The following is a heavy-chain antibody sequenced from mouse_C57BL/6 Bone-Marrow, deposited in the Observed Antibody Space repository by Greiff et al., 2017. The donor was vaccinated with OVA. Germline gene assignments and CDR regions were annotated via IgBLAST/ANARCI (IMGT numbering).Heavy chain of an antibody. D-gene: IGHD1-1*01. V-gene: IGHV5-17*01. J-gene: IGHJ2*01. CDR3: ARHYGSSYYFDY. Sequence: EVKVEESGGGLVKPGGSLKLSCAASGFTFSDYGMHWVRQAPEKGLEWVAYISSGSSTIYYADTVKGRFTISRDNAKNTLFLQMTSLRSEDTAMYYCARHYGSSYYFDYWGQGTTLTVSS. CDR1: GFTFSDYG. CDR2: ISSGSSTI.